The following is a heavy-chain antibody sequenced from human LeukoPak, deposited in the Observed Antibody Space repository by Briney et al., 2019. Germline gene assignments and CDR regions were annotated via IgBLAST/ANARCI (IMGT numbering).Heavy chain of an antibody. CDR1: GFTFSADS. CDR3: VRSLRSADF. V-gene: IGHV3-21*01. J-gene: IGHJ4*02. CDR2: IISSSYM. Sequence: PGGSLRLSCAASGFTFSADSMSWVRQAPGKGLEWVSSIISSSYMYYADSVKGRFTISRDNAKNSLYLQMDSLRAEDTALYYCVRSLRSADFWGQGTLVTVSS.